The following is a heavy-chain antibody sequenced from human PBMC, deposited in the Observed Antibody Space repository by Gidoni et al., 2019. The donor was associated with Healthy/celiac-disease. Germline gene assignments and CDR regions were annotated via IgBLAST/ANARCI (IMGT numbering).Heavy chain of an antibody. D-gene: IGHD3-22*01. CDR1: GFTFSSYG. CDR3: ARDRRDSSGYYPYWYFDL. CDR2: IWYDGSNK. V-gene: IGHV3-33*01. J-gene: IGHJ2*01. Sequence: QVQLVESGGGVVQPGRSLRLSCAASGFTFSSYGMHWVRQAPGKGLEWVAVIWYDGSNKYYADSVKSRFTISRDNSKNTLYLQMNSLRAEDTAVYYCARDRRDSSGYYPYWYFDLWGRGTLVTVSS.